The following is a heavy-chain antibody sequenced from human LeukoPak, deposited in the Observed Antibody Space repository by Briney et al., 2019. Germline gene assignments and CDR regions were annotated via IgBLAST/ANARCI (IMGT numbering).Heavy chain of an antibody. V-gene: IGHV3-21*01. CDR1: GFTFSSYS. J-gene: IGHJ5*02. CDR3: ARGYYDFWSGYST. CDR2: ISSSSSYI. D-gene: IGHD3-3*01. Sequence: PGGSLRLSCAASGFTFSSYSMNWVRQAPGKGLEWVSSISSSSSYIYYADSVKGRLNSLYLQMNSLSAAHTAVYYCARGYYDFWSGYSTWGQGTLVTVSS.